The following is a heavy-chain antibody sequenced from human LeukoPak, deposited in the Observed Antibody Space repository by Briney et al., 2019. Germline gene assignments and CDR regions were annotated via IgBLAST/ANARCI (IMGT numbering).Heavy chain of an antibody. D-gene: IGHD6-25*01. V-gene: IGHV3-7*04. J-gene: IGHJ3*02. CDR1: GFTCSACS. Sequence: GGSLRLSCAASGFTCSACSMSWVRQAPGKGLEWVANIKQDGREKYYVDSVKGRFTISRDNARSSVYLEMNSLRAEDTAVYYCASEHRRLSAFYIWGQRTMVSVSS. CDR3: ASEHRRLSAFYI. CDR2: IKQDGREK.